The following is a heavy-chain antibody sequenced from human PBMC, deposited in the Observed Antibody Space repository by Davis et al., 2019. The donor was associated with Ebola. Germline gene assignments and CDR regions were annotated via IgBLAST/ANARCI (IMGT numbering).Heavy chain of an antibody. CDR1: GGSFSGYY. Sequence: SETLSLTCAVYGGSFSGYYWSWIRQPPGKGLEWIGEINHSGSTNYNPSLKSRVTISVDTSKNQFSLKLSSVTAADTAMYYCASFTFGRGGYWGQGTLVTVSS. CDR3: ASFTFGRGGY. CDR2: INHSGST. D-gene: IGHD3-16*01. J-gene: IGHJ4*02. V-gene: IGHV4-34*01.